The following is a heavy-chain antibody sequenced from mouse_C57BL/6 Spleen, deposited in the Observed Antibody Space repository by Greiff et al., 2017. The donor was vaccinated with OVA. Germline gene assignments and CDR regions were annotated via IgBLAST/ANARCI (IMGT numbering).Heavy chain of an antibody. CDR3: TTYDYVDGWFAY. CDR1: GFTFSDAW. Sequence: EVQLQESGGGLVQPGGSMKLSCAASGFTFSDAWMDWVRQSPEKGLEWVAEIRNKANNHATYYAESVKGRFTISRDDSKSSVYLQMNSLRAEDTGIYYCTTYDYVDGWFAYWGQGTLVTVSA. V-gene: IGHV6-6*01. J-gene: IGHJ3*01. D-gene: IGHD2-4*01. CDR2: IRNKANNHAT.